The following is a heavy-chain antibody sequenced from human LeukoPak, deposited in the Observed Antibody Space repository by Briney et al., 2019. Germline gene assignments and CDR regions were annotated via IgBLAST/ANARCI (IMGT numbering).Heavy chain of an antibody. CDR2: IYYSGGT. V-gene: IGHV4-39*07. CDR3: ARDKYYYDSSGSIRFDY. J-gene: IGHJ4*02. D-gene: IGHD3-22*01. CDR1: GGSISSSSYY. Sequence: SETLSLTCAVPGGSISSSSYYWGWIRQPPGKGLEWIGTIYYSGGTYYNPSLQSRVTISVDTSKNQFSLKLSSATAADTAVYFCARDKYYYDSSGSIRFDYWGQGTLVTVSS.